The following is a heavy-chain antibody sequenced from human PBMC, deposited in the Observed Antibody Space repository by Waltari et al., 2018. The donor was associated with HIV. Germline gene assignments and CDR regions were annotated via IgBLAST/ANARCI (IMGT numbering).Heavy chain of an antibody. J-gene: IGHJ4*02. CDR1: GFTCSSYS. Sequence: EVQLVESGGGLVQPGGSLRLSWAASGFTCSSYSMNWVRPAPGKGLEWFSSITSRSSTRYYADSVKGRFTISRDNAKDSLYLQMNSLRAEDTAVYYCASAAAEDWGQGTLVTVSS. CDR3: ASAAAED. D-gene: IGHD6-13*01. CDR2: ITSRSSTR. V-gene: IGHV3-48*01.